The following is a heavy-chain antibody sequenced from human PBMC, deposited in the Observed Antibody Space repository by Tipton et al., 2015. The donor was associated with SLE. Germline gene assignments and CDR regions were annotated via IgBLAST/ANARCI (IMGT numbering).Heavy chain of an antibody. CDR2: FYNGGST. V-gene: IGHV3-66*02. Sequence: QLVQSGGGLVQPGGSLRLSCAASGFTVSSGYMSWVRQAPGKGLEWVSVFYNGGSTYYADSVKGRFTISRDISKNTLYLQMNSLRTEDTAVYYCARYYYMDVWGKGTTVTVSS. CDR3: ARYYYMDV. J-gene: IGHJ6*03. CDR1: GFTVSSGY.